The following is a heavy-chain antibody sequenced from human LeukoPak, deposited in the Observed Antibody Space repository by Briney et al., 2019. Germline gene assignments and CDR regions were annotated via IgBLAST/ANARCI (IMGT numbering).Heavy chain of an antibody. V-gene: IGHV3-23*01. D-gene: IGHD1-26*01. CDR1: GFTFSSYA. J-gene: IGHJ4*02. CDR3: AKDRAIVGPTYFDY. Sequence: GGSLRLSCAASGFTFSSYAMSWVRQAPGKGLEWVSSLSESGDTTSYADSVRGRFTIFRDNSKNTLYLQMNSLRADDTAVYYCAKDRAIVGPTYFDYWGQGTLVTVSS. CDR2: LSESGDTT.